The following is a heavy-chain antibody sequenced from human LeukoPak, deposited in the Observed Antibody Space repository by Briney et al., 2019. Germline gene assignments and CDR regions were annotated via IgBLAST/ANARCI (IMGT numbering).Heavy chain of an antibody. CDR1: GFTFSDYY. CDR3: ARGFRGWYAEGFDY. Sequence: PGGSLRLSCAASGFTFSDYYMSWVRQAPGKGLEWVANIKQDGSEKYYVDSVKGRFTISRDNAKNSLYLQMNSLRVEDTAVYYCARGFRGWYAEGFDYWGQGTLVTVSS. J-gene: IGHJ4*02. V-gene: IGHV3-7*01. CDR2: IKQDGSEK. D-gene: IGHD6-19*01.